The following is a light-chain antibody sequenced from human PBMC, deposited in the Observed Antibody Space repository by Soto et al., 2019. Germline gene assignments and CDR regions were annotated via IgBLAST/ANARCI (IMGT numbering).Light chain of an antibody. Sequence: DIQMTQSPSSVSASVGDRVTITCRASQGVSSWLGWYQQKPGKAPKLLIHAASSLQSGVPSRFSGSGSGTVFTLSISSLQPEDFATYFCQQANSFPPTFGGGTTVDIK. CDR1: QGVSSW. CDR2: AAS. CDR3: QQANSFPPT. V-gene: IGKV1-12*01. J-gene: IGKJ4*01.